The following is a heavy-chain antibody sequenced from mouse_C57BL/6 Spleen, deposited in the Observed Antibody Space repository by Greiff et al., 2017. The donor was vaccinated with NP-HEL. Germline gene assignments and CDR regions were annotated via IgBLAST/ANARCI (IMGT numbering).Heavy chain of an antibody. J-gene: IGHJ4*01. Sequence: VMLVESGPGLVQPSQSLSITCTVSGFSLTSYGVHWVRQSPGKGLEWLGVIWSGGSTDYNAAFISRLSISKDNSKSQVFFKMNSLQADDTAIYYCARNWAEVTTAVPKIHAMDYWGQGTSVTVSS. CDR2: IWSGGST. CDR1: GFSLTSYG. D-gene: IGHD1-1*01. CDR3: ARNWAEVTTAVPKIHAMDY. V-gene: IGHV2-2*01.